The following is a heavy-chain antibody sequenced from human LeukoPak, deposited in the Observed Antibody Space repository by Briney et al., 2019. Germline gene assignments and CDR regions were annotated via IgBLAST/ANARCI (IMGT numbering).Heavy chain of an antibody. V-gene: IGHV6-1*01. Sequence: SQTLSLTCAISGDSVSSNSAAWNWIRQSPSRGLEWLGRTYYKSKWYNDYAVSVKSRMTINPDTSKNHFSLQLNSVTPEDTAVYYCARGGCSSTSCRRYFDYWGQGTLVTVS. CDR3: ARGGCSSTSCRRYFDY. CDR1: GDSVSSNSAA. D-gene: IGHD2-2*01. J-gene: IGHJ4*02. CDR2: TYYKSKWYN.